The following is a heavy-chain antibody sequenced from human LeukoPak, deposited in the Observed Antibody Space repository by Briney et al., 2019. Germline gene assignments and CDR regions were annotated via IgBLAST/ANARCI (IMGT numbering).Heavy chain of an antibody. CDR2: IIPILGTT. D-gene: IGHD3-9*01. Sequence: SVKVSCKASGGTLSEHAITWLRQAPGQGLEWMGRIIPILGTTYYAQNSQGRVTITADKSTSTVYMEVSSLRSEDTAVYYCARPSESGGSVFDPLRVDVWGQGTTVTVSS. V-gene: IGHV1-69*04. J-gene: IGHJ6*02. CDR1: GGTLSEHA. CDR3: ARPSESGGSVFDPLRVDV.